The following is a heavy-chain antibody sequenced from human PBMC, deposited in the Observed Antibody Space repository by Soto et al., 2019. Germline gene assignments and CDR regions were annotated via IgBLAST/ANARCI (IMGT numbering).Heavy chain of an antibody. V-gene: IGHV4-31*11. D-gene: IGHD3-3*01. CDR1: GGSISSGAFY. CDR2: IANNGGA. CDR3: ARALGGVSASGMDV. J-gene: IGHJ6*02. Sequence: QLQLRESGPGRVEPSQTLSLTCAVSGGSISSGAFYWSWTRQLPGKGLEWIGYIANNGGAYYNPSLRGRVTMSVEASENQLALRLHALTAADAAVYYCARALGGVSASGMDVWGQGTTVTVSS.